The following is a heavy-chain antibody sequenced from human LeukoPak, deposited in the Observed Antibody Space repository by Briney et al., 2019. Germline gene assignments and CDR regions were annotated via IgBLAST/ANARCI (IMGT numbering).Heavy chain of an antibody. CDR1: GYSISSGYY. D-gene: IGHD3-3*01. J-gene: IGHJ4*02. Sequence: SETLSLTCTVSGYSISSGYYWSWIRQPPGKGLEWIGEINHSGSTNYNPSLKSRVTIPVDTSKNQFSLKLSSVTAADTAVYYCARGTSFWPLIDYWGQGTLVTVSS. V-gene: IGHV4-38-2*02. CDR2: INHSGST. CDR3: ARGTSFWPLIDY.